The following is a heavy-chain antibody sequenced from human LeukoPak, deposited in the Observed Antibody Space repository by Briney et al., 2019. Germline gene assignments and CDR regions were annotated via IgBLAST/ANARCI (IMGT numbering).Heavy chain of an antibody. CDR3: ARQSRDGSKTRGYYFDY. CDR2: IYSGDSDV. D-gene: IGHD3-10*01. V-gene: IGHV5-51*01. Sequence: GESLKISCKGSGYIFTNYWIGWVRQMPGEGLEWMGIIYSGDSDVRYSPSFQGQVTISVDRSISTAYLQWSSLKASDSAMYYCARQSRDGSKTRGYYFDYWGQGTLVTVSS. CDR1: GYIFTNYW. J-gene: IGHJ4*02.